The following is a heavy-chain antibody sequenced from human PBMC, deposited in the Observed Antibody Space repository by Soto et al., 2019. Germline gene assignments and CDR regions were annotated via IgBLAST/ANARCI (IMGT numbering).Heavy chain of an antibody. Sequence: SENLYLTCTVSGGSISSYYWSGIREPPGKGLEWIGYIYYIGRTNYNPSLKRRVTISVDKSKNKFSLKLSYVTAANTAVYYCARGFRRQLLNWLATWGEGTLVQVSS. CDR2: IYYIGRT. D-gene: IGHD2-2*01. CDR1: GGSISSYY. CDR3: ARGFRRQLLNWLAT. J-gene: IGHJ5*02. V-gene: IGHV4-59*01.